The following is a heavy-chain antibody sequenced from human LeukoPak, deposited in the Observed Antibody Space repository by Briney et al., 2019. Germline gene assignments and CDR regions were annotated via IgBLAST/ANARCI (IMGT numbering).Heavy chain of an antibody. Sequence: PGGSLRLSCVASGFSFTSYGMHWVRQAPGKGLEWVAVISYDGSNKYYADSVKGRFTISRDNSKNTLYLQMNSLRAEDTAVYYCAKDRGYCSGGSCYYFDYWGQGTLVTVSS. CDR3: AKDRGYCSGGSCYYFDY. J-gene: IGHJ4*02. CDR2: ISYDGSNK. D-gene: IGHD2-15*01. V-gene: IGHV3-30*18. CDR1: GFSFTSYG.